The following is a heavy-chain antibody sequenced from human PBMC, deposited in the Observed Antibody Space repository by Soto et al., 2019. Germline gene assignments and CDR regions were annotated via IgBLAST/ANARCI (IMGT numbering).Heavy chain of an antibody. CDR3: ATSIAARASPHYGMDV. CDR1: GYSFTSYW. CDR2: IDPSDSYT. J-gene: IGHJ6*02. V-gene: IGHV5-10-1*01. Sequence: PGESLKISCKGSGYSFTSYWISWVRQMPGKGLEWMGRIDPSDSYTNYSPSFQGHVTISADKSISTAYLQWSSLKASDTAMYYCATSIAARASPHYGMDVWGQGTTVTVSS. D-gene: IGHD6-6*01.